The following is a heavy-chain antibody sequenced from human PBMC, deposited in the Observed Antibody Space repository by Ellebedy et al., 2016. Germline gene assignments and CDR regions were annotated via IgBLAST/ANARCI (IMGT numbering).Heavy chain of an antibody. CDR2: ISASSGNT. Sequence: ASVKVSCKASGYTFTDYGVSWVRQAPGQGLEWLGWISASSGNTYYAQKFQNRVTMTTDTSTTTAYMELRSLTSDDTAIYYCAREIGAAGTPLEYPYWGQGTLITVSS. CDR3: AREIGAAGTPLEYPY. CDR1: GYTFTDYG. J-gene: IGHJ1*01. V-gene: IGHV1-18*04. D-gene: IGHD6-13*01.